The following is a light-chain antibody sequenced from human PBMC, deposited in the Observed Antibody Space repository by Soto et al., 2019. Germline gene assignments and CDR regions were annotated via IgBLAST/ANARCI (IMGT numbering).Light chain of an antibody. CDR1: QSVGTN. Sequence: IVMTQSPATLSVSPGESATLSCRASQSVGTNLAWYQQTPGQAPRVLIHSASTRATGIPARFSGSGSDTDFTLTISGLQAEDFGKYYCQQYNNWPPYSFGQGTKLENK. CDR2: SAS. CDR3: QQYNNWPPYS. J-gene: IGKJ2*01. V-gene: IGKV3-15*01.